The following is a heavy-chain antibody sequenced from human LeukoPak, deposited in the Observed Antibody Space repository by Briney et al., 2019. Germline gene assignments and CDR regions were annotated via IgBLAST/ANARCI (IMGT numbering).Heavy chain of an antibody. CDR2: ISAYNGNT. V-gene: IGHV1-18*01. CDR1: GYTFTSYG. J-gene: IGHJ5*02. Sequence: ASVKVSCKASGYTFTSYGISWLRHAPGQGLEWRGWISAYNGNTNYAQKLQGRVTMTTDTSTSTAYMELRSLRSDDTAVYYCARSLYCSSTSCRYNWFGPSGQGTLVTVSS. CDR3: ARSLYCSSTSCRYNWFGP. D-gene: IGHD2-2*01.